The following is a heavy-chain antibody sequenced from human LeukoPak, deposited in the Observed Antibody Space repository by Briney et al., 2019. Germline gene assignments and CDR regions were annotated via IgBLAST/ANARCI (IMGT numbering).Heavy chain of an antibody. J-gene: IGHJ3*02. CDR3: ARAERDYYDSSGYPDAFDI. CDR2: IIPIFGTA. Sequence: ASVTVSCKASGGTFSSYAISWVRQAPGQGLEWMGGIIPIFGTANYAQKFQGRVTITADKSTSTAYMELSSLRSEDTAVYYCARAERDYYDSSGYPDAFDIWGQGTMVTVSS. CDR1: GGTFSSYA. D-gene: IGHD3-22*01. V-gene: IGHV1-69*06.